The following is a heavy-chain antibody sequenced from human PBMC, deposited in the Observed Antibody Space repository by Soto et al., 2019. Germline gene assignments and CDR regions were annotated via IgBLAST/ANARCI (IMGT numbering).Heavy chain of an antibody. Sequence: ASVKVSCKASGYTFTSYAMHWVRQAPGQRLEWMGWINAGNGNTKYSQKFQGRVTITRDTSASTAYMELSSLRSEDTAVYHCARSFGVVTDSDYWGQGTLVTVSS. V-gene: IGHV1-3*01. CDR1: GYTFTSYA. D-gene: IGHD3-3*01. CDR3: ARSFGVVTDSDY. CDR2: INAGNGNT. J-gene: IGHJ4*02.